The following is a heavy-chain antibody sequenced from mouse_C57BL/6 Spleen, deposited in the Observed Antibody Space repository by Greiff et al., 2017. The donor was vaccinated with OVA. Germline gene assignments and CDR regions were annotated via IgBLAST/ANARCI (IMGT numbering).Heavy chain of an antibody. CDR2: SRNKANDYTT. Sequence: EVMLVESGGGLVQSGRSLRLSCATSGFTFSDFYMEWVRQAPGKGLEWIAASRNKANDYTTEYSASVKGRFIVSRDTSQSILYLQMNALRAEDTAIYYCARDDYYGSSAWFAYWGQGTLVTVSA. D-gene: IGHD1-1*01. CDR3: ARDDYYGSSAWFAY. CDR1: GFTFSDFY. V-gene: IGHV7-1*01. J-gene: IGHJ3*01.